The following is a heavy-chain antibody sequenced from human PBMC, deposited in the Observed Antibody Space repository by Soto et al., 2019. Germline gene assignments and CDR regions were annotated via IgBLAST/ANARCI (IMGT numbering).Heavy chain of an antibody. CDR2: IIRIFGTP. D-gene: IGHD5-18*01. Sequence: ASVKVSCKASGGTFSSYAINWVRQAPGQGLEWMGGIIRIFGTPDYAQKFQGRVTITRDTSASTAYMELSSLRSEDTAVYYCARSPGYSYGDYWGQGTLVTVSS. J-gene: IGHJ4*02. CDR1: GGTFSSYA. V-gene: IGHV1-69*05. CDR3: ARSPGYSYGDY.